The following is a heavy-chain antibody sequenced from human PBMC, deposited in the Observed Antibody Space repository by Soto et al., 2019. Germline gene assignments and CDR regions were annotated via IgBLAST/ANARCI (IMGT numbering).Heavy chain of an antibody. V-gene: IGHV3-30-3*01. Sequence: GGFLRLSCAASGFTFSSYAMHWVRQAPGKGLEWVAVISYDGSNKYYADSVKGRFTISRDNSKNTLYLQMNSLRAEDTAVYYCARDPGVVGRPIYPTYYFDYWGQGTLVTVSS. CDR1: GFTFSSYA. CDR2: ISYDGSNK. D-gene: IGHD1-26*01. J-gene: IGHJ4*02. CDR3: ARDPGVVGRPIYPTYYFDY.